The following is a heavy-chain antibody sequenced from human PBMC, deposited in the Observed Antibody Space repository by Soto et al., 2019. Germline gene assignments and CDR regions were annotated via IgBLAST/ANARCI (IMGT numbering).Heavy chain of an antibody. CDR3: ARDDSGYGDYFDY. J-gene: IGHJ4*02. CDR1: GGSISSYY. V-gene: IGHV4-59*01. Sequence: SETLSLTCTVSGGSISSYYWSWIRQPPGKGLEWIGYIYYSGSTNYNPSLKSRVTISVDTSKNQFSLKLSSVTAADTAVYYCARDDSGYGDYFDYWGQGTPVTVSS. D-gene: IGHD5-12*01. CDR2: IYYSGST.